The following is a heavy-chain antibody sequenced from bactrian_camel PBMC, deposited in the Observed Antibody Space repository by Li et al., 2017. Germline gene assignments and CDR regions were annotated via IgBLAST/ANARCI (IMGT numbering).Heavy chain of an antibody. V-gene: IGHV3S44*01. CDR1: GDTGSTHC. D-gene: IGHD1*01. Sequence: QLVESGGGSVQAGGSLRLSCAASGDTGSTHCMGWIRQAPGKVREGIATIDGYGGTSVADSVEGRFAISRDNVKNTLSLQMNSLKPEDTAMFYCAATLRGTDCDARSYDYWGQGTQVTVS. CDR2: TIDGYGGT. J-gene: IGHJ4*01. CDR3: AATLRGTDCDARSYDY.